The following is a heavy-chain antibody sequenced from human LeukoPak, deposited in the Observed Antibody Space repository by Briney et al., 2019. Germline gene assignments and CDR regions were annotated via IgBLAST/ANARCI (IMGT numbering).Heavy chain of an antibody. J-gene: IGHJ4*02. CDR2: LYHSGST. CDR3: ARELHSGSYYFDY. Sequence: SETLSLTCTVSGYSISNAYYWGWIRQPPGKGLEWIGSLYHSGSTYYNPSLKSRVTTSVDTSKNRFLLKLTSVTAADTAVYYCARELHSGSYYFDYWGQGTLVTVSS. CDR1: GYSISNAYY. V-gene: IGHV4-38-2*02. D-gene: IGHD1-26*01.